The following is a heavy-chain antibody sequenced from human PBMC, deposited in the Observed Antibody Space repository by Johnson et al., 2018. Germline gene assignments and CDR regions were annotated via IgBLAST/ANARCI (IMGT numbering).Heavy chain of an antibody. J-gene: IGHJ3*01. CDR3: AKAGNDAFDF. CDR1: GFTFSSYA. Sequence: VQLVQSGGGLVQPGGSLRLSCAASGFTFSSYAMTWVRQAPGKGPEWVSTISGITYYADSVKGRFAIPRDNSKNTPYLQMNSLRAEDTAVYYCAKAGNDAFDFWGQGTMVTVSS. CDR2: ISGIT. V-gene: IGHV3-23*04.